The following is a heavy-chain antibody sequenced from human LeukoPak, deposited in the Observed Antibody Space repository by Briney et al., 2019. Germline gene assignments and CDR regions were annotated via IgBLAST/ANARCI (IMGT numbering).Heavy chain of an antibody. D-gene: IGHD3-9*01. CDR3: ARRLDFYDILTGYYNKYYFDY. CDR2: IIPIFGTA. V-gene: IGHV1-69*05. Sequence: ASVKVSCKASGGTFSSYAISWVRQAPGQGLEWMGGIIPIFGTANYAQKFQGRVTITTDESTSTAYMELSSLRSEDTAVYYCARRLDFYDILTGYYNKYYFDYWGQGTLVTVSS. J-gene: IGHJ4*02. CDR1: GGTFSSYA.